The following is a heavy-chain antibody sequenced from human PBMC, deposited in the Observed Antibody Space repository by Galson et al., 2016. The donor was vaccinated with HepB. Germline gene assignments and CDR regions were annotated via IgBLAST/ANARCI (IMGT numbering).Heavy chain of an antibody. J-gene: IGHJ3*02. V-gene: IGHV4-4*02. CDR2: IYHSGIN. Sequence: SLRLSCAASGFTVSTNYMSWVRQAPGKGLEWIGEIYHSGINYYNPSLKSRATMFVDKSKNHFSLTLMSVTAADTAVYYCSSYLVQSWSGSDAFDTWGQGTLVTVSS. D-gene: IGHD3-10*01. CDR1: GFTVSTNY. CDR3: SSYLVQSWSGSDAFDT.